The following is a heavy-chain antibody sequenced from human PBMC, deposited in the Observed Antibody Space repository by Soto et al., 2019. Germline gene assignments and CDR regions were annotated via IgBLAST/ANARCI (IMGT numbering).Heavy chain of an antibody. CDR2: IDTSGGVT. J-gene: IGHJ4*02. D-gene: IGHD2-15*01. V-gene: IGHV3-23*01. CDR3: ARDLNIGSFDY. Sequence: PGGSLRLSCTASRFTFSSFFMNWVRQAPGKGPEWVSGIDTSGGVTKYADSVKGRFTISRDNSKNTLYLQMNSLRDEDTAVYYCARDLNIGSFDYWGQGTLVTVSS. CDR1: RFTFSSFF.